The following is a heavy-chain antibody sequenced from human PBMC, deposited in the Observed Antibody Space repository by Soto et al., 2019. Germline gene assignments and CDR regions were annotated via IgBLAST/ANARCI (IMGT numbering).Heavy chain of an antibody. Sequence: EVQLLESGGGLVQPGGSLRLSCAASGFTFSSYAMSWVRQAPGKGLEWVSAISGSGGSTYYADSVKGRFTISRDNSKNTLYLLMNSLRAEDTAVYYCAKDPRSSSEVRYFYYYMDVWGKGTTVTVSS. D-gene: IGHD6-6*01. J-gene: IGHJ6*03. CDR2: ISGSGGST. CDR3: AKDPRSSSEVRYFYYYMDV. V-gene: IGHV3-23*01. CDR1: GFTFSSYA.